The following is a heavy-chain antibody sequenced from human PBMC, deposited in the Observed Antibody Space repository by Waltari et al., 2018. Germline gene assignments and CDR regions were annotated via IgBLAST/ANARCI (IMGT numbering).Heavy chain of an antibody. V-gene: IGHV4-30-2*01. Sequence: QLQLQESGSGLVKPSQTLSLTCAFSAGSRRSGGYPWRWIRQPPGKGLEWIGYIYHSGSTYYNPSLKSRVTISVDRSKNQFSLKLSSVTAADTAVYYCARARYGGFDYWGQGTLVTVSS. D-gene: IGHD4-17*01. CDR2: IYHSGST. J-gene: IGHJ4*02. CDR1: AGSRRSGGYP. CDR3: ARARYGGFDY.